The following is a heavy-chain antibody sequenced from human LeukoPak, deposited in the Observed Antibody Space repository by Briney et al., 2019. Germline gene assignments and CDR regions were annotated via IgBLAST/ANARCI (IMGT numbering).Heavy chain of an antibody. V-gene: IGHV4-34*01. Sequence: RSSETLSLTCAVYGGSFSGYYRSWIRQPPGKGLEWIGEINHSGSTNYNPSLKSRVTISVDTSKNQFSLKLSSVTAADTAVYYCARSAASYYYDSSGYYRTPLYFDYWGQGTLVTVSS. CDR2: INHSGST. CDR1: GGSFSGYY. CDR3: ARSAASYYYDSSGYYRTPLYFDY. D-gene: IGHD3-22*01. J-gene: IGHJ4*02.